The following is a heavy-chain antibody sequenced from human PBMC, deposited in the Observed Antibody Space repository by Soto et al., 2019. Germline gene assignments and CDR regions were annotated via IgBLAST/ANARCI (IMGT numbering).Heavy chain of an antibody. D-gene: IGHD1-26*01. CDR2: IDYSGST. J-gene: IGHJ3*02. CDR3: ARASRARYSGSYYDAFDI. Sequence: SETLSLTCTVSGGSISSYYWSWIRQPPGKGLEWIGHIDYSGSTNYNPSLKSRVTISVDTSKYQFSLRLSSVTAADTAVYYYARASRARYSGSYYDAFDIWGQGTMVTVSS. V-gene: IGHV4-59*01. CDR1: GGSISSYY.